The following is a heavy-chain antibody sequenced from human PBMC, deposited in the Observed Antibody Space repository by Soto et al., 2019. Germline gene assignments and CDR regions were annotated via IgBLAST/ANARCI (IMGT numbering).Heavy chain of an antibody. CDR3: ARRRYYDYVWGSYPYYYGMDV. CDR1: GWSFSGYY. J-gene: IGHJ6*02. D-gene: IGHD3-16*02. Sequence: PETLSLTCAFYGWSFSGYYWSLIRQPPGKGLEWIGEINHSGSTNYNPSLKSRVTISVDTSKNQFSLKLSSVTAADTAVYYCARRRYYDYVWGSYPYYYGMDVWGQGTTVTVSS. V-gene: IGHV4-34*01. CDR2: INHSGST.